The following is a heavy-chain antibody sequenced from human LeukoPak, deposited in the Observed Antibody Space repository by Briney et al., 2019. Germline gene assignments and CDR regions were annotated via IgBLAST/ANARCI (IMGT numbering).Heavy chain of an antibody. CDR1: GGSISSNY. CDR2: IRSSGST. J-gene: IGHJ4*02. D-gene: IGHD3-16*01. CDR3: ARDVTPATL. V-gene: IGHV4-59*01. Sequence: PSETLSLTCTVSGGSISSNYWSWIRQPPGKGLEWTGYIRSSGSTNYNPSLKSRVTISMDTSKNQFSLQLSSVTAADTAVYYCARDVTPATLWGQGTLVTVSS.